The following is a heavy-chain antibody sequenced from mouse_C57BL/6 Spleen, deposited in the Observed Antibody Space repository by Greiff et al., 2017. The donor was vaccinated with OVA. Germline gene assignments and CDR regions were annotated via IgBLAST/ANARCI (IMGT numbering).Heavy chain of an antibody. CDR3: GTKGLYYGDY. J-gene: IGHJ2*01. CDR2: ISSGSSTI. Sequence: DVKLVESGGGLVKPGGSLKLSCSASGFTFSDYGMHWVRQAPEKGLEWVGYISSGSSTIYYADTVKVRFTISSDNAKDTLFLQMTSLRSEDTAMYYCGTKGLYYGDYWGQGTTLTVSS. D-gene: IGHD2-1*01. CDR1: GFTFSDYG. V-gene: IGHV5-17*01.